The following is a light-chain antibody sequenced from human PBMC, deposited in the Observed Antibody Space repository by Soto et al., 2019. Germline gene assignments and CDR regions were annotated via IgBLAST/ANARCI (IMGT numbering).Light chain of an antibody. CDR3: SSYTSSSTLYV. V-gene: IGLV2-14*01. Sequence: QSVLTQPASVSGSPGQSITISCTGTSSDVGGYNYVPWYQQHPGKAPKLMIYDISNRPSGVSSRFSGSKSGNTASLTISGLQAEDEADYYCSSYTSSSTLYVFGTGTKVTVL. CDR1: SSDVGGYNY. J-gene: IGLJ1*01. CDR2: DIS.